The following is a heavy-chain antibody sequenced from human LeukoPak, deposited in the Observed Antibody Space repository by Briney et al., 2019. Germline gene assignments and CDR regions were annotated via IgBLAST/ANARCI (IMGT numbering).Heavy chain of an antibody. CDR3: VRGASPVAGPK. J-gene: IGHJ4*02. Sequence: KPSETLSLTCTVSGGSINSYYWSWIRQPPGRGLEWVGSIHYSGSTSYNPSLKSRVTISVDTSKNQFSLKLSSMTTADTAVYYCVRGASPVAGPKWGQGILVTVSS. CDR2: IHYSGST. D-gene: IGHD6-19*01. V-gene: IGHV4-59*01. CDR1: GGSINSYY.